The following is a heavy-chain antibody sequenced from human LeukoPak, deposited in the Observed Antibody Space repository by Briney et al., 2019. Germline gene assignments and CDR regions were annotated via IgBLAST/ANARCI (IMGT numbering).Heavy chain of an antibody. Sequence: PSETLSLTCTVSGGSISSSSYYWGWIRQPPGKGLEWIGSIYYSGSTYYNPSLKSRVTMSVDTSKNQFSLKLSSVTAADTAVYYCASSPQDFWSGYYTNYFDYWGQGTLVTVSS. J-gene: IGHJ4*02. CDR1: GGSISSSSYY. V-gene: IGHV4-39*07. CDR2: IYYSGST. D-gene: IGHD3-3*01. CDR3: ASSPQDFWSGYYTNYFDY.